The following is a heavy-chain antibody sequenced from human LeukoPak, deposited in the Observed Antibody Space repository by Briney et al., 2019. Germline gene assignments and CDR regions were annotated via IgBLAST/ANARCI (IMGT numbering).Heavy chain of an antibody. CDR2: INPNSGGT. D-gene: IGHD2-21*02. CDR1: GYAFTGYY. J-gene: IGHJ4*02. Sequence: GASVKVSCKASGYAFTGYYMHWVRQAPGQGLEWMGWINPNSGGTNYAQKFQGRVTMTRDTSISTAYMELSGLTSDDTAVYYCARGPNCGGDCYSGFIYRQRTKSFDYWGQGTLVTVSS. V-gene: IGHV1-2*02. CDR3: ARGPNCGGDCYSGFIYRQRTKSFDY.